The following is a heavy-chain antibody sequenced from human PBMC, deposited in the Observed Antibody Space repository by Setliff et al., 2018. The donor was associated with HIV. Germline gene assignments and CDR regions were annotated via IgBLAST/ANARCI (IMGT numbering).Heavy chain of an antibody. V-gene: IGHV4-59*08. CDR2: IYYSGST. Sequence: SETLSLTCTVSGGSIRSFYWSWIRQPPGKGLEWIGYIYYSGSTNYNPSLKSRLTISIDTSKNQFSLNLNSVTAADTAVYYCARHQLRGSYPAFDYWGQGTPVTVS. D-gene: IGHD1-26*01. CDR1: GGSIRSFY. J-gene: IGHJ4*02. CDR3: ARHQLRGSYPAFDY.